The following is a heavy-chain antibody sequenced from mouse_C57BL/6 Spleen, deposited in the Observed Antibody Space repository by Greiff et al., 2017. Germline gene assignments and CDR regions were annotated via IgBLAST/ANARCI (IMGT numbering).Heavy chain of an antibody. Sequence: VQLQQSGPELVKPGASVKISCKASGYSFTGYYMHWVKQSSEKSLEWIGEINPSTGGTSYNQKFKGKATVTEDKSSSTAYMQLKNLTSEDSAVYCCARGILRYWYFDVWGTGTTVTVSS. D-gene: IGHD1-1*01. CDR1: GYSFTGYY. J-gene: IGHJ1*03. V-gene: IGHV1-43*01. CDR3: ARGILRYWYFDV. CDR2: INPSTGGT.